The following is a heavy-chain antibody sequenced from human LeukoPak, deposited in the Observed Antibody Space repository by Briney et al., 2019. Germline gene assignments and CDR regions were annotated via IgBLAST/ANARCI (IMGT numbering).Heavy chain of an antibody. CDR3: ARGVAAGTGYYYYGMDV. Sequence: HPGGSLRLSCAASGFTFSSYDMHWARHATGKGLEWVSAIGTAGDTYYPGSVKGRFTISRENAKNSLYLQMNSLRAGDTAVYYCARGVAAGTGYYYYGMDVWGQGTTVTVSS. D-gene: IGHD6-13*01. J-gene: IGHJ6*02. V-gene: IGHV3-13*01. CDR2: IGTAGDT. CDR1: GFTFSSYD.